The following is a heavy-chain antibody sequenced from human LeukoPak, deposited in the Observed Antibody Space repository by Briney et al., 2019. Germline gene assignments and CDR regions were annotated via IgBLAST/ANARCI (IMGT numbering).Heavy chain of an antibody. Sequence: GGSLRLSCAASGFTFSSYAMHWVRQAPGKGLEWVAVISYDGSNKYYADSVKGRFTIPRDNSKNTLYLQMNSLSADDTAVYYCAKDRDLATWGQGTLVTVSS. J-gene: IGHJ5*02. V-gene: IGHV3-30-3*01. CDR3: AKDRDLAT. CDR2: ISYDGSNK. D-gene: IGHD2-21*02. CDR1: GFTFSSYA.